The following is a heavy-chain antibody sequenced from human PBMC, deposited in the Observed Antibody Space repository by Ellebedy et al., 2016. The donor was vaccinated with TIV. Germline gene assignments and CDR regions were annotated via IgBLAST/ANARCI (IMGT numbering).Heavy chain of an antibody. CDR1: GFTFGRYG. CDR2: IWFDGSKE. Sequence: GESLKISCAASGFTFGRYGMHWVRQAPGKGLEWVAVIWFDGSKEFYADSVKGRFTISRDDSKIEVFLQMSSLRAEDTAVYYCARPSYQLLSYYFDSWGQGTLVTVSS. D-gene: IGHD2-2*01. J-gene: IGHJ4*02. CDR3: ARPSYQLLSYYFDS. V-gene: IGHV3-33*01.